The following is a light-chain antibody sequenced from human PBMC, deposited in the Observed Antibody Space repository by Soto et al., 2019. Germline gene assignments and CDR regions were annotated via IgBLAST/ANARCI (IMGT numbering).Light chain of an antibody. CDR3: QQYDDLPFT. CDR2: EAS. Sequence: DIQMTQSPSSLSASVGDRVTITCQASQAIGNYLTWYQQKPGKAPKLLIYEASNLETGVPSRFSGSGSGTDFIFTINSLQPEDIAIYYCQQYDDLPFTFGGGTKVEIK. CDR1: QAIGNY. V-gene: IGKV1-33*01. J-gene: IGKJ4*01.